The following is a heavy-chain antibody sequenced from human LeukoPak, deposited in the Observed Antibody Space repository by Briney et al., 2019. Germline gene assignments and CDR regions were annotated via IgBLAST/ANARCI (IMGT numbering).Heavy chain of an antibody. CDR1: GFTFSSYG. D-gene: IGHD2-15*01. CDR2: MSYDGSNK. CDR3: AKDWGVVVVAATYFDY. V-gene: IGHV3-30*18. J-gene: IGHJ4*02. Sequence: GRSLRLSCAASGFTFSSYGMHWVRQAPSKGLEWVAVMSYDGSNKYYADSVKGRFTISRDNSKNTLYLQMNSLRAEDTAVYYCAKDWGVVVVAATYFDYWGQGTLVTVSS.